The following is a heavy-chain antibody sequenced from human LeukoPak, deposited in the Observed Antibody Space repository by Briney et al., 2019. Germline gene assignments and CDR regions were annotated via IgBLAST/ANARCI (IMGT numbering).Heavy chain of an antibody. CDR3: ARRQQSANYYYGLDV. J-gene: IGHJ6*02. CDR2: ISSGSTYT. D-gene: IGHD6-13*01. V-gene: IGHV3-11*03. Sequence: GGSLRLSCAASGFTFSDYYTSWIRPAPGKGLEWVSYISSGSTYTNYADSVKGRFTISRDNAKNSLYLQMNSLRAEDTAVYYCARRQQSANYYYGLDVWGQGTTVTVSS. CDR1: GFTFSDYY.